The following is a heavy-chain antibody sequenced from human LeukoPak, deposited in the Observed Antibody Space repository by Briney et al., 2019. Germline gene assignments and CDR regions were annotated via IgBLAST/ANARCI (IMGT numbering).Heavy chain of an antibody. CDR2: IWYDGSKQ. CDR3: ARAAFYYDSSGYYNFDY. Sequence: GGSLRLSCAASGFTFSSYGMHWVRQAPGKGLEWVAVIWYDGSKQYYADSVKGRFTISRDNSKSTLYLQMNGLKAEDTAVYYCARAAFYYDSSGYYNFDYWGQGTLVTVSS. J-gene: IGHJ4*02. D-gene: IGHD3-22*01. CDR1: GFTFSSYG. V-gene: IGHV3-33*01.